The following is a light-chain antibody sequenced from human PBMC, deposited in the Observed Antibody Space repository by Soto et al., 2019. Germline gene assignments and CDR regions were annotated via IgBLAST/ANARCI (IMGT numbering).Light chain of an antibody. J-gene: IGKJ1*01. Sequence: EIVMTQSPTTLSVSPGERATLSCRASQSVSSNLAWYQQKPGQAPRLIIHGATTRATGIPARFSGSGSGTEGTLTISSLKSEDGAVYYCQQYNNWTRTFGQGTKVDIK. CDR2: GAT. V-gene: IGKV3-15*01. CDR1: QSVSSN. CDR3: QQYNNWTRT.